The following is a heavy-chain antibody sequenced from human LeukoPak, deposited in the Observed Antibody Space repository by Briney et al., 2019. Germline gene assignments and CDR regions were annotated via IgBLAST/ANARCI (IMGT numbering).Heavy chain of an antibody. CDR1: GFTFSSYA. CDR3: ARENIVVVINEDDAFDI. Sequence: PGGSLRLSCAASGFTFSSYAMHWVRQAPGKGLEWVAVISYDGSNKYYADSVKGRFTISRDNSKNTLYLQMNSLRAEDTAVYYCARENIVVVINEDDAFDIWGQGTMVTVSS. J-gene: IGHJ3*02. V-gene: IGHV3-30-3*01. D-gene: IGHD3-22*01. CDR2: ISYDGSNK.